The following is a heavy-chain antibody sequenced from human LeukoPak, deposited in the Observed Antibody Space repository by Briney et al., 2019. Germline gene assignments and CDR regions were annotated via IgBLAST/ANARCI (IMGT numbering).Heavy chain of an antibody. V-gene: IGHV3-23*01. J-gene: IGHJ6*03. Sequence: PGGSLRLFCAASGFTFSSYAMAWVRQAPGKGPEWVSAISGSGGSKYYADSVKARFTIPRDNFKNTLYLQMNSLRAEDTAVYYCAHLIGNYYDSSGYYDMDVWGKGTTVTVSS. D-gene: IGHD3-22*01. CDR3: AHLIGNYYDSSGYYDMDV. CDR1: GFTFSSYA. CDR2: ISGSGGSK.